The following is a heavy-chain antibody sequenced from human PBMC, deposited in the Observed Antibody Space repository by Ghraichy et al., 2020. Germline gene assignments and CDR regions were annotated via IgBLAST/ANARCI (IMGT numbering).Heavy chain of an antibody. CDR1: GFTFSSYD. J-gene: IGHJ4*02. CDR3: ARRQGKLGYFSY. D-gene: IGHD7-27*01. V-gene: IGHV3-13*05. Sequence: GGSLRLSCAASGFTFSSYDMHWVRQATGKGLEWVSAIGTAGDPYYPCSVKVRFTISIENAKNSLYLQMNSLRAGDTAVVYCARRQGKLGYFSYWGPGTLVTVSS. CDR2: IGTAGDP.